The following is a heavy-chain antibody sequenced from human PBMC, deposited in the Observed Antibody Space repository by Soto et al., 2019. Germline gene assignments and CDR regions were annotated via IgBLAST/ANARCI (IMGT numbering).Heavy chain of an antibody. V-gene: IGHV3-33*01. CDR1: GFTFNNYG. J-gene: IGHJ2*01. CDR2: IWYDGSHE. D-gene: IGHD3-22*01. CDR3: ARDRYSYDSRAYQGVDWYFDL. Sequence: LRLSCAASGFTFNNYGMHWVRQAPGKGLEWVAVIWYDGSHESYADSVKGRFTISRDNSKNTLYLQMNSLRAEDTAVYYCARDRYSYDSRAYQGVDWYFDLWGRGTLVTVSS.